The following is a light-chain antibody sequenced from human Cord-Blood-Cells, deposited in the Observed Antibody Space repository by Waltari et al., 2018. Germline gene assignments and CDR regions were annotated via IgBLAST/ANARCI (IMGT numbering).Light chain of an antibody. CDR3: QQSYSTPYS. CDR2: AAS. CDR1: QSISSY. V-gene: IGKV1-39*01. Sequence: DIQMTQSPSSLSASVGDRVTITCRASQSISSYLNWYQQKPGKAPKLLIYAASSLHPPVPSRFSGSGSGTDFTLTISSLQPEDFATYYCQQSYSTPYSFGQGTKLEIK. J-gene: IGKJ2*03.